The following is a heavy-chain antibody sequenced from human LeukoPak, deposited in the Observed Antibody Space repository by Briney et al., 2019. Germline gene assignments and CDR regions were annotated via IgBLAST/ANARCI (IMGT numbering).Heavy chain of an antibody. V-gene: IGHV4-38-2*02. J-gene: IGHJ5*02. CDR2: IYHSGGST. Sequence: SETLSLTCTVSNYPITFSYYWGWIRQSPGKGLEWIGSIYHSGGSTFYNPSLESRLTMSVDTSKNQISLQMRSVTADDTAVYYCARDHTTLTGHIQYFDPWGRGTLVTVSS. CDR1: NYPITFSYY. CDR3: ARDHTTLTGHIQYFDP. D-gene: IGHD1-20*01.